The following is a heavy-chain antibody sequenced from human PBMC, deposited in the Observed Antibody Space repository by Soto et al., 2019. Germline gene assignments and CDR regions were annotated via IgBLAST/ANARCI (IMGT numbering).Heavy chain of an antibody. J-gene: IGHJ4*02. V-gene: IGHV4-39*01. CDR2: IYYSENT. CDR1: GGSISSSSNH. Sequence: QLQLQESGPGLVKPSETLSLTCTVSGGSISSSSNHWGWIRQPPGKGLEWIGNIYYSENTYYNPSLKSRVTIAVDTSKNQFSLRLTSVTAADTAVYYCATHPPYGPLDHWGQGTLVTVSS. D-gene: IGHD4-17*01. CDR3: ATHPPYGPLDH.